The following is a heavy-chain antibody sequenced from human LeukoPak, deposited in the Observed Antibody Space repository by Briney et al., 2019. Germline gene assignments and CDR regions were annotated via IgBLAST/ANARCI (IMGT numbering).Heavy chain of an antibody. CDR1: GYSFTTYW. CDR3: ARLDSCGYYASVDNDAFDF. V-gene: IGHV5-51*01. J-gene: IGHJ3*01. D-gene: IGHD6-19*01. CDR2: IYPGDSDT. Sequence: GESLKISCKGSGYSFTTYWIGWVRQMPGKGLEWMGIIYPGDSDTRYSPSFQGQVTISADRSISTAYLQWSSLKASDTAKYYCARLDSCGYYASVDNDAFDFWGQGTMVTVSS.